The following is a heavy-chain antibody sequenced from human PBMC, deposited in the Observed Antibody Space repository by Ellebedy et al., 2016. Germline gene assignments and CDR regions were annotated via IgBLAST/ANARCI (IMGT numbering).Heavy chain of an antibody. CDR2: IYPGDSDT. V-gene: IGHV5-51*01. CDR1: GYSFTSYW. Sequence: ASVKVSCKGSGYSFTSYWIGWVRQMPGKGLEWMGIIYPGDSDTRYSPSFQGQVTISADKSISTAYLQWSSLKASDTAMYYCARRGQWLREFDYWGQGTLVTVSS. J-gene: IGHJ4*02. D-gene: IGHD6-19*01. CDR3: ARRGQWLREFDY.